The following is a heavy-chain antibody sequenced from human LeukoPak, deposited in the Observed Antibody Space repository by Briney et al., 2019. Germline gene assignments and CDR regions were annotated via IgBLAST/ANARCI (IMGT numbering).Heavy chain of an antibody. J-gene: IGHJ5*02. D-gene: IGHD2-2*01. CDR1: GFTFTSYG. CDR2: ISAYNGNT. V-gene: IGHV1-18*01. CDR3: VRFQTYCSSTSCYLIDP. Sequence: GASVKVSCKASGFTFTSYGISWVRQAPGQGLEWMGWISAYNGNTNYAQKLQGRVTMTTDTSTSTAYMELRSLRSDDTAVYYCVRFQTYCSSTSCYLIDPWGQGTLVTVCS.